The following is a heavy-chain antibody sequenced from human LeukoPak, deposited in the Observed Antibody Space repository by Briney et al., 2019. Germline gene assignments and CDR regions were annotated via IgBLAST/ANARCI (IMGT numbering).Heavy chain of an antibody. CDR3: ARVAPIVVVPAAIYYYYYMDV. CDR1: GFTFSSYA. CDR2: VSSNGGST. Sequence: GGSLRLSCAASGFTFSSYAMHWVRQAPGKGLEYVSAVSSNGGSTYYANSVKGRFTISRDNSKNTLYLQMGSLRAEDMAVYYCARVAPIVVVPAAIYYYYYMDVWGKGTTVTVSS. D-gene: IGHD2-2*01. J-gene: IGHJ6*03. V-gene: IGHV3-64*01.